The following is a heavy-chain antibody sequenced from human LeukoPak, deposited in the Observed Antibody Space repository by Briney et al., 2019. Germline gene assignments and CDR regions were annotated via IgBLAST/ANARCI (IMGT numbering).Heavy chain of an antibody. Sequence: GGSLRLSCAASGFTFSSYSMNWVRQAPGEGLEWVSSISSSSSYIYYADSVKGRFTISRDNAKNSLYLQMNSLRAEDTAVYYCARVRRGGDPVVTPYYYYMDVWGKGTTVTVSS. CDR2: ISSSSSYI. J-gene: IGHJ6*03. V-gene: IGHV3-21*01. CDR1: GFTFSSYS. D-gene: IGHD3-22*01. CDR3: ARVRRGGDPVVTPYYYYMDV.